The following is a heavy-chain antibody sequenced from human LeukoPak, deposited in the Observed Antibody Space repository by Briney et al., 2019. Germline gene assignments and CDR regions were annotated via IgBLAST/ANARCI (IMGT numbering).Heavy chain of an antibody. D-gene: IGHD6-13*01. V-gene: IGHV4-34*01. J-gene: IGHJ4*02. Sequence: SETLSLTCAVYGGSFSGYYWSWIRQPPGKGLEWIGEINHSGSTNYNPSLKSRVTISVDTSKNQFSLKLSSVTAADTAVYYCARQEVAAAGLHFDYWGQGTLVTVSS. CDR1: GGSFSGYY. CDR3: ARQEVAAAGLHFDY. CDR2: INHSGST.